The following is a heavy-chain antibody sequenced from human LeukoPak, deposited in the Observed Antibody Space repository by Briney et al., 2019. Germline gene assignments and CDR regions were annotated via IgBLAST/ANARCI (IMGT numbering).Heavy chain of an antibody. CDR1: GFTFDDYG. D-gene: IGHD3-22*01. J-gene: IGHJ4*02. CDR3: ARSRYYDSSGYYPQEDY. V-gene: IGHV3-20*04. CDR2: INWNGGST. Sequence: GGSLRLSCAASGFTFDDYGMSWVRQAPGKGLEWVSGINWNGGSTGYAGSVKGRFTISRDNAKNSLYLQMNSLRAEDTAVYYCARSRYYDSSGYYPQEDYWGQGTLVTVSS.